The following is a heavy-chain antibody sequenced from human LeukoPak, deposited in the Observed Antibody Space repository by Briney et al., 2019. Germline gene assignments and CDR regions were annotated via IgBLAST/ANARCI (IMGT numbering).Heavy chain of an antibody. V-gene: IGHV3-23*01. D-gene: IGHD6-19*01. J-gene: IGHJ4*02. Sequence: PGESLRLSCAVSVFTFSNYAMSWVPQAPGKGLEWGSAISVSGGSTYYADSVKGRFTISRDSSKNTLYLQMNSLRAEDTAVYYCAKDGAVSGIFRGFDYWGQGTLVAVSS. CDR3: AKDGAVSGIFRGFDY. CDR1: VFTFSNYA. CDR2: ISVSGGST.